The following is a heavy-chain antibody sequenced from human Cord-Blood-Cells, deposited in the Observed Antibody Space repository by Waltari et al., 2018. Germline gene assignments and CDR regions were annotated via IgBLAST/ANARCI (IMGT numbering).Heavy chain of an antibody. CDR2: INAGNGNT. CDR1: GYTFTSYA. J-gene: IGHJ4*02. Sequence: QVQLVQSGAEVKKPGASVKVSCKASGYTFTSYAMHWVRQAPGQRLEWMGWINAGNGNTKYSQKFQGRVTITRDTSASTAYMELSSLRSEDTAVYYCARKSRPSGGAIDYWGQGTLVTVSS. CDR3: ARKSRPSGGAIDY. V-gene: IGHV1-3*01. D-gene: IGHD1-26*01.